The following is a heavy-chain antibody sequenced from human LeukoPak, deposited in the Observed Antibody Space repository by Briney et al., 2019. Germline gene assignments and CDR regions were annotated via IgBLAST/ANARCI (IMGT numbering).Heavy chain of an antibody. Sequence: SETLSLTCTVSGGFISSYYWSWIRQPPGKGLEWIGYIYYSGSTNYNPSLKSRVTISVDTSKNQFSLKLSSVTAADTAVYYCARASSGYYYFDYWGQGTLVTVSS. V-gene: IGHV4-59*01. J-gene: IGHJ4*02. D-gene: IGHD3-22*01. CDR3: ARASSGYYYFDY. CDR1: GGFISSYY. CDR2: IYYSGST.